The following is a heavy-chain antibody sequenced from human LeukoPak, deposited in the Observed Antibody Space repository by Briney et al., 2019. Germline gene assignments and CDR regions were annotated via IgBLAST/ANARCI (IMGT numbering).Heavy chain of an antibody. CDR2: IYYSGST. CDR3: ARDSYVAFFDY. V-gene: IGHV4-59*11. Sequence: SETLSLTCTVSGGSIGSHYWSWIRQPPGKGLEWIGYIYYSGSTNYNPSLKSRVTISVDTSKNQFSLKLSSVTAADTAVYYCARDSYVAFFDYWGQGTLVTVSS. CDR1: GGSIGSHY. J-gene: IGHJ4*02. D-gene: IGHD3-3*02.